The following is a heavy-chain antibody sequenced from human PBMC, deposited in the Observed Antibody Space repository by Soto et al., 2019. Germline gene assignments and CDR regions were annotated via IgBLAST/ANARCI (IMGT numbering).Heavy chain of an antibody. V-gene: IGHV4-59*01. CDR1: GGSISSCY. Sequence: SETLSLTCTVSGGSISSCYWSWIRQPPGKGLEWIGFIYYSGSTNYNPSLKGRVTISVDSSKKEFSLKVSSVTAADTAVYYCARDSYSSGWTGAFDIWGQGTMVTVSS. CDR3: ARDSYSSGWTGAFDI. D-gene: IGHD6-19*01. CDR2: IYYSGST. J-gene: IGHJ3*02.